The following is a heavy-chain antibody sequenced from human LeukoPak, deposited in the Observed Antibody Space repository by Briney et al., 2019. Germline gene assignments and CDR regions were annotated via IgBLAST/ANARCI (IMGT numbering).Heavy chain of an antibody. Sequence: PGGSLRLSCAASGFTFNNHWMHWVRHPPGKGLVWISRINTDGRTTNYADSVKGRFTISRDNAKNTLYLQLNSLRAEDTAVYYCGRDANWNQIDYWGQGSLVTVSS. J-gene: IGHJ4*02. D-gene: IGHD1-20*01. V-gene: IGHV3-74*01. CDR2: INTDGRTT. CDR1: GFTFNNHW. CDR3: GRDANWNQIDY.